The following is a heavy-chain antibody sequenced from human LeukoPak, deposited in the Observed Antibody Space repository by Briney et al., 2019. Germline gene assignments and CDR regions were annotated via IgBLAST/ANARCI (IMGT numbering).Heavy chain of an antibody. J-gene: IGHJ4*02. D-gene: IGHD5-12*01. CDR2: IFSSGSS. Sequence: SSETLSLTCSVSGGSISSYSWSWIRQPAGKGLDWIGRIFSSGSSKYNPSLKSRVIMSVDTSKNQFSLKLTSVTAADTAVYYCARVITSGYYFFDYWGQGTLVTVSS. CDR1: GGSISSYS. V-gene: IGHV4-4*07. CDR3: ARVITSGYYFFDY.